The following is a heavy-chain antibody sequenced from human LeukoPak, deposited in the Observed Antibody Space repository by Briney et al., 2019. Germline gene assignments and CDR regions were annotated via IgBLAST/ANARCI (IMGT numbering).Heavy chain of an antibody. CDR3: ARDSDVLRYFDWLLDGPYAFDI. J-gene: IGHJ3*02. CDR2: IYYSGST. V-gene: IGHV4-39*07. D-gene: IGHD3-9*01. Sequence: PSETLSLTCTVSGGSISSSSYYWGWIRQPPGKGLEWIGSIYYSGSTYYNPSFKSRVTISVDTSKNQFSLKLSSVTAADTAVYYCARDSDVLRYFDWLLDGPYAFDIWGQGTMVTVSS. CDR1: GGSISSSSYY.